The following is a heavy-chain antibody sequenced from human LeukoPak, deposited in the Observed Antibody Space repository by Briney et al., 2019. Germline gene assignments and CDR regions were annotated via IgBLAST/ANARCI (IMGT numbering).Heavy chain of an antibody. CDR1: GYTFTGYY. V-gene: IGHV1-2*02. D-gene: IGHD2-15*01. Sequence: VSVKVSCKASGYTFTGYYMHWVRQAPGQGLEWMGWINPNSGGTNYAQKFQGRVTMTRDTSISTAYMELSRLRSDDTAVYYCARSESCSGGSCYSPFYYYYYGMDVWGQGTTVTVSS. J-gene: IGHJ6*02. CDR3: ARSESCSGGSCYSPFYYYYYGMDV. CDR2: INPNSGGT.